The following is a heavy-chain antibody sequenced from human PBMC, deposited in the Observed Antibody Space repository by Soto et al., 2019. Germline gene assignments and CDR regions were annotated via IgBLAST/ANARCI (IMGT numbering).Heavy chain of an antibody. D-gene: IGHD2-2*01. Sequence: GGSLRLSCAASGFTFSSYGMHWVRQAPGKGLEWVAVIWYDGSNKYYADSVKGRFTISRDNSKNTLYLQMNSLRAEDTAVYYCARADSTSHAFDIWGQGTMVTVSS. CDR3: ARADSTSHAFDI. CDR1: GFTFSSYG. J-gene: IGHJ3*02. V-gene: IGHV3-33*01. CDR2: IWYDGSNK.